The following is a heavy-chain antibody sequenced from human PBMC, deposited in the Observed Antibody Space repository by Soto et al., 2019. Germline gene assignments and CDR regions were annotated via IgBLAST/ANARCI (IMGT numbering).Heavy chain of an antibody. CDR1: GFTFDDYA. CDR2: ISWNSGSI. Sequence: EVQLVESGGGLVQPGRSLRLSCAASGFTFDDYAMHWVRQAPGKGLEWVSGISWNSGSIGYADSVKGRFTISRDNAKNSLYLQMNSLRGEDTALYYCAKDMTTVTIWGQGTLVTVSS. D-gene: IGHD4-17*01. J-gene: IGHJ4*02. CDR3: AKDMTTVTI. V-gene: IGHV3-9*01.